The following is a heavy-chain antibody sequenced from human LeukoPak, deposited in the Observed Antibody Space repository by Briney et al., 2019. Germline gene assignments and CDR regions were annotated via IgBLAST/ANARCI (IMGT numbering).Heavy chain of an antibody. CDR2: LNHSGST. D-gene: IGHD3-22*01. CDR1: GGSFSGYY. V-gene: IGHV4-34*01. CDR3: ARGTTYYYDSSGYGNAFDI. Sequence: SETLSLTCAVYGGSFSGYYWSWLRQPPGKGLEWIGELNHSGSTNYNPSLKSRVTISVDTSKNQFSLKLSSVTAADTAVYYCARGTTYYYDSSGYGNAFDIWGQGTMVTVSS. J-gene: IGHJ3*02.